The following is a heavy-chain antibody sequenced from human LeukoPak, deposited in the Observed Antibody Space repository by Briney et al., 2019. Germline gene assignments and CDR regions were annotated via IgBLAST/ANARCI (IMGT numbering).Heavy chain of an antibody. J-gene: IGHJ4*02. CDR1: GGSISSGDYY. Sequence: PSETLSLTCTVSGGSISSGDYYWSWIRQPPGKGLEWIGYIYYSGSTYYNPSLKSRVTISVDTSKNQFSLKLSSVTAADTAVYYCARIDYYDSSGYGDYWGQGTLVTVSS. D-gene: IGHD3-22*01. CDR2: IYYSGST. CDR3: ARIDYYDSSGYGDY. V-gene: IGHV4-30-4*01.